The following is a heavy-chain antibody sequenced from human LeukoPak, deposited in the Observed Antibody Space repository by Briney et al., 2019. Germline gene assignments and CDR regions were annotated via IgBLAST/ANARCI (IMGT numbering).Heavy chain of an antibody. Sequence: ASVKVSCKASGYTSTNCDVNWVRQATGQGLEWMGWMNPNSGNTGYAQKFQGRVTITRNTSISTAYMELSSLTSEDTAVYYCARFSDIVATNNAYWAQGTLVTVSS. V-gene: IGHV1-8*01. CDR2: MNPNSGNT. J-gene: IGHJ4*02. D-gene: IGHD5-12*01. CDR1: GYTSTNCD. CDR3: ARFSDIVATNNAY.